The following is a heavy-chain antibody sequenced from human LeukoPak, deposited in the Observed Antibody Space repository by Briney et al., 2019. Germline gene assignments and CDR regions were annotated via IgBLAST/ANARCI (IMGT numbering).Heavy chain of an antibody. V-gene: IGHV3-23*01. Sequence: GGSLRLSCAASGFTFSNYAMSWVRQAPGKGLEWVSAISGSGGSTYYADSVKGRFTISRHNSKNTLYLQMNSLRAEDTAVYYCARGRGYSDYWGQGTLVTVSS. CDR2: ISGSGGST. J-gene: IGHJ4*02. D-gene: IGHD3-3*01. CDR1: GFTFSNYA. CDR3: ARGRGYSDY.